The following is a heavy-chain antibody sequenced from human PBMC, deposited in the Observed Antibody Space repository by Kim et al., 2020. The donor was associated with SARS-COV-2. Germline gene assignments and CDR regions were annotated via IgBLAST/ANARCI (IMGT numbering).Heavy chain of an antibody. Sequence: SETLSLTCTVSGGSISSYYWSWIRQPPGKGLEWIGYIYYSGSTNYNPSLKSRVTISVDTSKNQFSLKLSSVTAADTAVYYCARSPVPIWGSYRYHFDYWGQGTLVTVSS. CDR3: ARSPVPIWGSYRYHFDY. V-gene: IGHV4-59*01. CDR1: GGSISSYY. J-gene: IGHJ4*02. D-gene: IGHD3-16*02. CDR2: IYYSGST.